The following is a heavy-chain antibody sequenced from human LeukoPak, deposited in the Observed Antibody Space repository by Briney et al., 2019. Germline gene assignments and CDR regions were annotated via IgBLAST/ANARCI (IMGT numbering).Heavy chain of an antibody. CDR3: ARDASALY. J-gene: IGHJ4*02. CDR2: IKPDGSEK. CDR1: GFTFSNYG. V-gene: IGHV3-7*01. Sequence: RGSLRLSCAASGFTFSNYGLSWVRQAPGKGLEWVASIKPDGSEKYYLDSVKGRFTISRDNARDSLYLQMNSLRDDDTSVYFCARDASALYWGRGTLVTVSS. D-gene: IGHD6-19*01.